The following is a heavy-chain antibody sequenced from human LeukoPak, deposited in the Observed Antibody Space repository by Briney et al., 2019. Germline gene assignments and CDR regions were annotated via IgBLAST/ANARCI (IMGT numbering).Heavy chain of an antibody. CDR2: ISTSSSYI. J-gene: IGHJ4*02. CDR1: GFTFSSYT. D-gene: IGHD4-17*01. Sequence: VGSLRLSCAASGFTFSSYTMHWVRQAPGKGLEWVSCISTSSSYIYYADSVKGRFTISRDNAKNSLYLQMNSLRAEDTAVYYCARGGSTTTMTTDFDYWGQGTLVTVSS. CDR3: ARGGSTTTMTTDFDY. V-gene: IGHV3-21*01.